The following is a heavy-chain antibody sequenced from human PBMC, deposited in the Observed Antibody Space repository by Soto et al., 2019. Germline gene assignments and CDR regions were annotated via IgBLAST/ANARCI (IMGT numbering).Heavy chain of an antibody. D-gene: IGHD5-12*01. CDR2: TYYRSKWYN. CDR3: ARVAGNDYFDY. V-gene: IGHV6-1*01. Sequence: PSQTLSLTCAISGDSVSNNSAAWTWIRQSPSRGLEWLGRTYYRSKWYNDYAVSVKSRITINPDTSKNQFSLQLNSVTPEDAAVYYCARVAGNDYFDYWGQGTLVTVSS. CDR1: GDSVSNNSAA. J-gene: IGHJ4*02.